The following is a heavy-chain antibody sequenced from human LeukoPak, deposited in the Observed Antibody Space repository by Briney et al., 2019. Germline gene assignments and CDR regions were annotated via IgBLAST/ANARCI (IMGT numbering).Heavy chain of an antibody. Sequence: SVKVSCKASGGTFSSYAISWVRQAPGQGLEWMGGIIPIFGTANYAQKFQGRATITADESTSTAYMELSSLRSEDTAVYYCAAYDSSGYTIKNYWGQGTLVTVSS. J-gene: IGHJ4*02. CDR2: IIPIFGTA. D-gene: IGHD3-22*01. CDR1: GGTFSSYA. V-gene: IGHV1-69*13. CDR3: AAYDSSGYTIKNY.